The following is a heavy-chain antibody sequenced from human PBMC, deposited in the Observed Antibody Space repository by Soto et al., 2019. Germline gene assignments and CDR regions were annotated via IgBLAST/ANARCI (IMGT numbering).Heavy chain of an antibody. J-gene: IGHJ3*02. D-gene: IGHD2-15*01. CDR3: ARDYPQDFGSDGPWAFDI. CDR2: IWYDGSNK. CDR1: GFTFSSYG. V-gene: IGHV3-33*01. Sequence: PGGSLRLSCAASGFTFSSYGMHWVRQAPGKGLEWVAVIWYDGSNKYYADSVKGRFTISRDNSKNTLYLQMNSLRAEDTAVYYCARDYPQDFGSDGPWAFDIWGQGTMVTVSS.